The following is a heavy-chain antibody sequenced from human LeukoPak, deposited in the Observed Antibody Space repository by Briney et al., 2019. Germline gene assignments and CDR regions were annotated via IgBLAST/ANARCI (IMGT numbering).Heavy chain of an antibody. D-gene: IGHD3-10*01. CDR1: GYIFTAYY. J-gene: IGHJ6*03. V-gene: IGHV1-2*02. CDR3: ARDTWFGTYYLDV. Sequence: GASVKVSCKASGYIFTAYYLHWVRQAPGQGLEWMGLIHPKSGDTNFAQRFQGRVTLTSDTTLNTIYVELSGLRSDDTAIYYCARDTWFGTYYLDVWGSGTTVTVSS. CDR2: IHPKSGDT.